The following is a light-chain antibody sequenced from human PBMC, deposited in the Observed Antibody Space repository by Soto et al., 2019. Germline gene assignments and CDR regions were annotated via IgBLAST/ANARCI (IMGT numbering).Light chain of an antibody. J-gene: IGLJ1*01. CDR2: EVT. CDR1: ISDIGGYEY. V-gene: IGLV2-14*01. Sequence: QSALTHPASVSVSPGQSITISCTGTISDIGGYEYVSWYQQHPGKAPRLMIYEVTYRPSGVSNRFSGSKSGNTASLTISGLQAEDEADYECSSYTSSSTACVFGTGKKVNV. CDR3: SSYTSSSTACV.